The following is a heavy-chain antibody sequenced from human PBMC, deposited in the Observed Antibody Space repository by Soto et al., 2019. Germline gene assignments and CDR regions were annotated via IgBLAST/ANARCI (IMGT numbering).Heavy chain of an antibody. CDR1: GYTFTSYW. D-gene: IGHD1-1*01. CDR2: IYPSDSDT. CDR3: ARHRGAMEYNMDV. V-gene: IGHV5-51*01. Sequence: GESLKISCKGSGYTFTSYWIGWARQTPGRGLEWMGIIYPSDSDTRYSPSFQGQVSISADKSISTAYLQWSSLKASDTATYYCARHRGAMEYNMDVWGKGTTVTVSS. J-gene: IGHJ6*04.